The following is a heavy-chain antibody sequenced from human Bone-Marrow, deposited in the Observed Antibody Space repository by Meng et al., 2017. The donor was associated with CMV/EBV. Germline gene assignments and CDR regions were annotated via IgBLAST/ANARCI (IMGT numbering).Heavy chain of an antibody. J-gene: IGHJ6*02. CDR1: GDSVSSNSVT. D-gene: IGHD2-2*01. Sequence: SQTLSLTCAIFGDSVSSNSVTWNWIRQSPSRGLEWLGRTYYRSKWYNDYAVSVKSRITINSDTSKNQFSLKLSSVTAADTAVYYCARDRGLEYQLLNEYYYYGMDVWGQGTTVTVSS. CDR2: TYYRSKWYN. V-gene: IGHV6-1*01. CDR3: ARDRGLEYQLLNEYYYYGMDV.